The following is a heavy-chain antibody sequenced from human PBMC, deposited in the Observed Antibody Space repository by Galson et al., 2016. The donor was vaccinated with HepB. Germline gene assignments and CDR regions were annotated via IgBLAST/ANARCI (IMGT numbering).Heavy chain of an antibody. CDR3: ARDVQFRFDY. V-gene: IGHV1-3*04. CDR2: INTGNGLA. J-gene: IGHJ4*02. D-gene: IGHD4-11*01. CDR1: GYTFTMYA. Sequence: SVKVSCKASGYTFTMYAIHWVRQAPGQGLEWMGWINTGNGLAKYSKNFQGRVTITRDTSASTAYMDLSSLRSEDTAVYYCARDVQFRFDYWGQGTLVTVSS.